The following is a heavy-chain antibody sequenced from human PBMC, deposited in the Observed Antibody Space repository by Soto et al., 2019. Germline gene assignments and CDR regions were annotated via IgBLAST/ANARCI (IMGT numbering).Heavy chain of an antibody. D-gene: IGHD2-21*02. J-gene: IGHJ4*02. CDR2: IKSKTDGGTT. CDR3: TRKAYCGGDCYRDY. Sequence: EVQLVESGGGLVKPGGSLRLSCAASGFTFSNAWMSWVRQAPGKGLEWVGRIKSKTDGGTTDYAAPVKGRFTISRDDSKNTLYLQMNSLKTEDTAVYYCTRKAYCGGDCYRDYWGQGTLVTVSS. V-gene: IGHV3-15*01. CDR1: GFTFSNAW.